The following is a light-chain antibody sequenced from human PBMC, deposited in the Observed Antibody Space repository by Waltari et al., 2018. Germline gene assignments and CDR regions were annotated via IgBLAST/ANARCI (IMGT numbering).Light chain of an antibody. CDR3: QQRRNWPLT. V-gene: IGKV3-11*01. Sequence: SCRASKSVDMYVAWYQQRPGQAPRLLIYDTSNRATDIPARFSGSGSETDFSLTISSLEPEDFVVYYCQQRRNWPLTFGGGTKVEIK. J-gene: IGKJ4*01. CDR1: KSVDMY. CDR2: DTS.